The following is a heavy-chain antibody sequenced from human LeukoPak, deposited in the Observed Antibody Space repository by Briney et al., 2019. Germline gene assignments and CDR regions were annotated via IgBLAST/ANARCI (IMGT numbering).Heavy chain of an antibody. D-gene: IGHD2-2*01. CDR2: ISSSGSII. J-gene: IGHJ4*02. CDR1: GFIFSSYE. V-gene: IGHV3-48*03. Sequence: GSLRLSCAASGFIFSSYEMNWVRQAPGKGLEWVSYISSSGSIIYYADSVKGRFTISRDNAKNPLYLQMNSLRAEDTAVYYCATLGYCSSTRCLDYWGQGTLVTVSS. CDR3: ATLGYCSSTRCLDY.